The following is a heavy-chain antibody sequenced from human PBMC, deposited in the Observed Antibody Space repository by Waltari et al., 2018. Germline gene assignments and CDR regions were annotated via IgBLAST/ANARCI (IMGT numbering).Heavy chain of an antibody. CDR2: ISYDGSKK. CDR1: GFTFSSSG. Sequence: QVQLVESGGGVVQPGRSLRLSCAASGFTFSSSGMHWVRQAPGKGLEWVAVISYDGSKKYYADAVNGRFTISRDKSKNTLYLQMNSLRAEETAVYYGAKDGVSSQYYFDYWGQGTLVTVSS. V-gene: IGHV3-30*18. J-gene: IGHJ4*02. CDR3: AKDGVSSQYYFDY. D-gene: IGHD1-26*01.